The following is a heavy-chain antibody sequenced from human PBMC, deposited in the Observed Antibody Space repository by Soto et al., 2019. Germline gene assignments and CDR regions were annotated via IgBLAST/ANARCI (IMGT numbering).Heavy chain of an antibody. J-gene: IGHJ6*02. Sequence: EVQLVESGGGLVQPGGSLRLSCAASGSTFSSSEMHWVRQAPGKGLEWVSYISKSSSVIYYADSVKGRFTISRDNAKNLLYLQMNSLRAEDTAVHFCASVNLRFSYGIDVWGQGTTVTVSS. CDR1: GSTFSSSE. V-gene: IGHV3-48*03. D-gene: IGHD3-3*01. CDR3: ASVNLRFSYGIDV. CDR2: ISKSSSVI.